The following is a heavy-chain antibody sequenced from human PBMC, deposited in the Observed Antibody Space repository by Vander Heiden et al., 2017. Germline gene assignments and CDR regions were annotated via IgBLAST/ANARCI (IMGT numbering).Heavy chain of an antibody. CDR3: AKFRWIQLWGGYYFDY. CDR2: ISGSGGST. J-gene: IGHJ4*02. V-gene: IGHV3-23*01. CDR1: GFTFRSYA. D-gene: IGHD5-18*01. Sequence: EVQLLESGGGLVQPGGSLRLSCAASGFTFRSYAMSWVRQAPGKGLEWVSAISGSGGSTYHADSVKGRFTISRDNSKNTLYLQMNFLSAEDTAVYYCAKFRWIQLWGGYYFDYWGQGTLVTVSS.